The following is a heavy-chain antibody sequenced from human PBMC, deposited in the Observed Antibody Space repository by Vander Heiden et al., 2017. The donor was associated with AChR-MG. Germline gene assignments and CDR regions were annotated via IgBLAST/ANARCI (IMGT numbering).Heavy chain of an antibody. CDR3: ARGRMIRGVISYYYYYYMDV. Sequence: QVQLVQSGAEVKKPGASVKVSCKASGYTFTSYDINWVRQATGQGLEWMGWMNPNSGNTGYAQKFQGRVTMTRNTSISTAYMELSSLRSEDTAVYYCARGRMIRGVISYYYYYYMDVWGKGTTVTVSS. CDR2: MNPNSGNT. CDR1: GYTFTSYD. J-gene: IGHJ6*03. V-gene: IGHV1-8*01. D-gene: IGHD3-10*01.